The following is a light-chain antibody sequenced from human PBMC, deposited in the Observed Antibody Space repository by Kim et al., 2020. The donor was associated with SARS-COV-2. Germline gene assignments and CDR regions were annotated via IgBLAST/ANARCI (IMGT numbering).Light chain of an antibody. J-gene: IGLJ3*02. Sequence: SYELTQPLSVSVSLGQTARITCGGDNIVTKNVYWYQQKPGQAPVLVMYRDTTRPSGIPERFSGSNSGNTATLTISRAQAGDEADYYCQLWDSSTWLCGGG. CDR1: NIVTKN. CDR2: RDT. V-gene: IGLV3-9*01. CDR3: QLWDSSTWL.